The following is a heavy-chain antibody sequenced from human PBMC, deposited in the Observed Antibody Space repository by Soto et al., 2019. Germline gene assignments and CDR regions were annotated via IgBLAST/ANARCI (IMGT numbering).Heavy chain of an antibody. CDR3: AKDLGSGWYGGVGYYGMDV. J-gene: IGHJ6*02. Sequence: GGSLRLSCAASGFTFSSYAMSWVRQAPGKGLEWVSAISGSGGSTYYADSVKGRFTISRDNSKNTLYLQMNSLRAEDTAVYYSAKDLGSGWYGGVGYYGMDVWGQGTTVTVSS. V-gene: IGHV3-23*01. CDR1: GFTFSSYA. D-gene: IGHD6-19*01. CDR2: ISGSGGST.